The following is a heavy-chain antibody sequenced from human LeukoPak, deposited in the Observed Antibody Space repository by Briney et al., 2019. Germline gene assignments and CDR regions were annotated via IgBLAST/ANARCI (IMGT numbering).Heavy chain of an antibody. Sequence: SETLSLTCTVSGGSISSYYWSWIRQPAGKGLEWIGRIYTSGSTNYNPSLKSRVTMSVDTSKNQFSLKLSSVTAADTAVYYCARHRITFGGVIVREGFDYWGQGTLVTVSS. V-gene: IGHV4-4*07. CDR1: GGSISSYY. D-gene: IGHD3-16*02. CDR2: IYTSGST. J-gene: IGHJ4*02. CDR3: ARHRITFGGVIVREGFDY.